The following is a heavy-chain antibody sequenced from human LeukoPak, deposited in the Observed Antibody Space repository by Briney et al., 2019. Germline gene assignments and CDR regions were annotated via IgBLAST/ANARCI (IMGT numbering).Heavy chain of an antibody. CDR1: GFTFDNYV. V-gene: IGHV3-23*01. CDR3: ARDLGRTKRYSSLFDP. D-gene: IGHD6-19*01. J-gene: IGHJ5*02. Sequence: GGSLRLSCAASGFTFDNYVMAWIRQAPGKGLEWVSTISASFALTYSADSVTGRFTISRDNSKSTLYLQMNSLRAEDTAVYYCARDLGRTKRYSSLFDPWGQGTLVTVSS. CDR2: ISASFALT.